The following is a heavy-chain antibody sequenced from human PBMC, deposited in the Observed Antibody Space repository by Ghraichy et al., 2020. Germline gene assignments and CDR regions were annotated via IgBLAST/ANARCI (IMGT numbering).Heavy chain of an antibody. CDR1: GGSFSGYY. Sequence: SETLSLTCAVYGGSFSGYYWSWIRQPPGKGLEWIGEINHSGSTNYNPSLKSRVTISVDTSKNQFSLKLSSVTAADTAVYYCARGSGLTMVRGVKSSAFDVWGQGTTVTVSS. J-gene: IGHJ6*02. V-gene: IGHV4-34*01. CDR3: ARGSGLTMVRGVKSSAFDV. CDR2: INHSGST. D-gene: IGHD3-10*01.